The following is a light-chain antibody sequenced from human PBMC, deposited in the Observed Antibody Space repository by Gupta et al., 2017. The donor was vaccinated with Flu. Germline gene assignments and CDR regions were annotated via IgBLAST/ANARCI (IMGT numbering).Light chain of an antibody. CDR3: QSADSSGTYPVV. CDR1: ALPKQY. V-gene: IGLV3-25*02. J-gene: IGLJ2*01. Sequence: SYALTPPPSVSVSPGQTARITCSGDALPKQYAYWYQQKPGQAPVLVIYKDSERPSGVPERFAGSSSGTTVTLNISGVQAEDEADYYCQSADSSGTYPVVFGGGTKLTVL. CDR2: KDS.